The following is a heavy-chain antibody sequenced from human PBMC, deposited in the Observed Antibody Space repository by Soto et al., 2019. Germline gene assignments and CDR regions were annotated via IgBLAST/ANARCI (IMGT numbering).Heavy chain of an antibody. CDR3: ARELFGRSVWFDP. D-gene: IGHD3-10*01. J-gene: IGHJ5*02. CDR2: IYYSGST. Sequence: SETLSLTCTVSGGPISSYYWSWIRQPPGKGLEWIGYIYYSGSTNYNPSLKSRVTISVDTSKNQFSLKLSSVTAADTAVYYCARELFGRSVWFDPWGQGTLVTVSS. V-gene: IGHV4-59*01. CDR1: GGPISSYY.